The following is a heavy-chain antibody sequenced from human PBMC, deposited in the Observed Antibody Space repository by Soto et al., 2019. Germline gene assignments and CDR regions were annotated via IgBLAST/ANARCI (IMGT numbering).Heavy chain of an antibody. J-gene: IGHJ4*02. Sequence: QVQLQQWGAGLLKPSETLSLTCAVYGGSFSGYYWSWIRQPPGKGLEWIGEINHSGSTNYNPSLKSRVTISVDTSKNQFSLKLSSVTAADTAVYYCAILYSSGWYYFDYWGQGTLVTVSS. D-gene: IGHD6-19*01. V-gene: IGHV4-34*01. CDR1: GGSFSGYY. CDR2: INHSGST. CDR3: AILYSSGWYYFDY.